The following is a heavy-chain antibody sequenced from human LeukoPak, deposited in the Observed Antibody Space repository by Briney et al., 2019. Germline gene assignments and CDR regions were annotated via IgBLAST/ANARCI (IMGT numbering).Heavy chain of an antibody. J-gene: IGHJ1*01. D-gene: IGHD3-22*01. CDR2: FGPEDGET. Sequence: ASVKVSCKVSGYTLTELSMHWVRQAPGKGLEWMGGFGPEDGETIYAQKFQGRVTMTEDTSTDTAYMELSSLRSEDTAVYYCAAGRRDYYDSSGYQHWGQGTLVTVSS. CDR1: GYTLTELS. V-gene: IGHV1-24*01. CDR3: AAGRRDYYDSSGYQH.